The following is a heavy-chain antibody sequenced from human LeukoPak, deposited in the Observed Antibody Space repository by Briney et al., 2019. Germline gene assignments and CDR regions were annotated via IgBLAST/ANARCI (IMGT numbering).Heavy chain of an antibody. CDR1: GYTFTGYY. CDR3: ARDIRHAFDI. V-gene: IGHV1-2*02. CDR2: INPNSGDT. Sequence: GASVKVFCKASGYTFTGYYLHWVRQAPGQGLEWMGWINPNSGDTKYAQKFQGRVTMTTETSISTAYMELNRLRSDDTAVYSCARDIRHAFDIWGQGTMVVVSS. J-gene: IGHJ3*02.